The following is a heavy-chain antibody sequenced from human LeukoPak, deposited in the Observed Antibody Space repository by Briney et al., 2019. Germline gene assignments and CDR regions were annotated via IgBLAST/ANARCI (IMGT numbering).Heavy chain of an antibody. D-gene: IGHD3-3*01. Sequence: SVKVSCKASGGTFSSYTISWVRQAPGQGLEWMGRIIPILGIANYAQKFQGRVTITADKSTSTAYMELSSLRSEDTAVYYCARETGSITIFGVVIIFGCWGQGTLVTVSS. CDR3: ARETGSITIFGVVIIFGC. J-gene: IGHJ4*02. V-gene: IGHV1-69*04. CDR2: IIPILGIA. CDR1: GGTFSSYT.